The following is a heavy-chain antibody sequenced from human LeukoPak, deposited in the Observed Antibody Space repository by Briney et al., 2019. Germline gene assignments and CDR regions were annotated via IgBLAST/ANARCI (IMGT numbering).Heavy chain of an antibody. CDR3: AKSRQSMIVVVITTDYFDY. V-gene: IGHV3-23*01. J-gene: IGHJ4*02. CDR2: ISGSGGST. D-gene: IGHD3-22*01. CDR1: GFTFSSYA. Sequence: QPGGSLRLSCAASGFTFSSYAMSWVRQAPGKGLEWDSAISGSGGSTYYADSVKGRFTISRDNSKNTLYLQMNSLRAEDTAVYYCAKSRQSMIVVVITTDYFDYWGQGTLVTVSS.